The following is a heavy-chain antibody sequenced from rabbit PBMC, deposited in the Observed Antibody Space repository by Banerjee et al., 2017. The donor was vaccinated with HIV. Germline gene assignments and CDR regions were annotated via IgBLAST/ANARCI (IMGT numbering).Heavy chain of an antibody. D-gene: IGHD4-1*01. CDR3: ARDLAGVIGWNFGL. V-gene: IGHV1S45*01. CDR1: GFTLSSSYW. CDR2: IYAGSSDST. Sequence: QEQLVESGGDLVKPGASLTLTCTASGFTLSSSYWICWVRQAPGKGLEWIACIYAGSSDSTDYANWAKGRFTISKTSSTTVTLQMTSLTAADTATYFCARDLAGVIGWNFGLWGPGTLVTVS. J-gene: IGHJ4*01.